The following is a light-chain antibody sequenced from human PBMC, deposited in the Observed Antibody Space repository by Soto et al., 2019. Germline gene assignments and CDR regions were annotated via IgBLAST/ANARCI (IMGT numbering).Light chain of an antibody. V-gene: IGLV2-11*01. CDR3: CSYAGSYTYV. J-gene: IGLJ1*01. CDR1: RSDVGGYNY. CDR2: DVT. Sequence: QSVLPQPRSVSGSPGRSVTISCTGSRSDVGGYNYVSWYQHHPGKAPKLMIYDVTKRPSGVPDRFSGSKSGNTASLTISGRQAEDEADYYCCSYAGSYTYVFGTGTKLTVL.